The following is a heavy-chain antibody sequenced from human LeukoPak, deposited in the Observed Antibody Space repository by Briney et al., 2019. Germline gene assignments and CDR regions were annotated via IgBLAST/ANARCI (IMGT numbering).Heavy chain of an antibody. V-gene: IGHV1-24*01. CDR1: GYTLTDVS. Sequence: ASVKVSCKISGYTLTDVSMHWVRQAPGKGLEWMGGFDPVGGETVYAQKFQGRVTMTEDPSADTAYMELRSLSSEDTAVYYCGIGRKFDWLLCHHWGQGTLVTVSS. CDR3: GIGRKFDWLLCHH. CDR2: FDPVGGET. J-gene: IGHJ5*02. D-gene: IGHD3-9*01.